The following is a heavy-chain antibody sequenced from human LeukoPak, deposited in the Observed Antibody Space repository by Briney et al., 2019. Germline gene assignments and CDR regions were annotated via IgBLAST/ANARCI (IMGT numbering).Heavy chain of an antibody. J-gene: IGHJ3*02. D-gene: IGHD3-10*01. CDR3: AGEGYYGAFDI. CDR2: ITGSPSYI. CDR1: GFTFSRHS. V-gene: IGHV3-21*01. Sequence: GGSLRLSCAASGFTFSRHSMNWVRQAPGQGLEWVSSITGSPSYIYYADSLKGRFTISRDNARNSLYLHMNGLRDDDTAVYYCAGEGYYGAFDIWGQGTMVTVSS.